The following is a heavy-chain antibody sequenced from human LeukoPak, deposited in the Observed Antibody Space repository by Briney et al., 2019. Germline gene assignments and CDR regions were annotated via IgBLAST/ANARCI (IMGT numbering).Heavy chain of an antibody. V-gene: IGHV3-30*02. CDR2: IRYDGSNK. Sequence: GGSLRLSCAASGFTFSSYGMHWVRQAPGKGLEWVAFIRYDGSNKYYADSVKGRFTISRDNSKNALYLQMNSLRAEDTAVYYCAKDRYYYGSGSYPTPDYWGQGTLVTVSS. CDR3: AKDRYYYGSGSYPTPDY. J-gene: IGHJ4*02. D-gene: IGHD3-10*01. CDR1: GFTFSSYG.